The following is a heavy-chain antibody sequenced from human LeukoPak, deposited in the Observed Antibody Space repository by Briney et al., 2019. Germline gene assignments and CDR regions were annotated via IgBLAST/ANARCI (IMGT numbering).Heavy chain of an antibody. J-gene: IGHJ4*02. CDR1: GFTFSSYA. D-gene: IGHD1-26*01. CDR2: ISSNGGST. CDR3: ARDLERATDY. V-gene: IGHV3-64*01. Sequence: AGGSLRLSCAASGFTFSSYAMHWVRQAPGKGLEYVSAISSNGGSTYYANSVKGRFTISRDNSKKTLYLQMGSLRAEAMAVYYCARDLERATDYCGQRTLVTVSS.